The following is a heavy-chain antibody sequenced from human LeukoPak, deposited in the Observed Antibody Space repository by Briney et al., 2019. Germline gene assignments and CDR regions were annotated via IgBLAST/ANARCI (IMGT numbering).Heavy chain of an antibody. CDR2: ISNRGDTV. CDR1: GFTFSDYY. CDR3: ALGTINKDYYFGMDV. Sequence: GGSLRPSCAASGFTFSDYYMTWLRQAPGKGLEWLSYISNRGDTVFYADSVKGRFTVSRDNVKRSLYLQIESLRDDDTAVYHCALGTINKDYYFGMDVWGQGTTVTVSS. J-gene: IGHJ6*02. V-gene: IGHV3-11*01. D-gene: IGHD2-8*01.